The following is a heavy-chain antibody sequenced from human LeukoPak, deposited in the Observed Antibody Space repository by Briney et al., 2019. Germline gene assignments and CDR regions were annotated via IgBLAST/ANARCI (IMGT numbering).Heavy chain of an antibody. Sequence: GGTLRLSCAASGFTFSYFAMSWVRQAPGKGLEWVSYISSSSSTIYYADSVKGRFTISRDNAKNSLYLQMNSLRAEDTAVYYCARSYRTYYYYYMDVWGKGTTVTISS. CDR3: ARSYRTYYYYYMDV. J-gene: IGHJ6*03. D-gene: IGHD1-26*01. V-gene: IGHV3-48*01. CDR2: ISSSSSTI. CDR1: GFTFSYFA.